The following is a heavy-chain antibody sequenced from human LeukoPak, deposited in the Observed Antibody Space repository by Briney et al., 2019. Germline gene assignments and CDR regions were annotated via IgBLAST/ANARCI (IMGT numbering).Heavy chain of an antibody. CDR2: MNPNSGNT. Sequence: ASVKVSCKASGYTFTSYDINWVRQATGQGLEWMGWMNPNSGNTGYAQKFQGRVTMTRNTSISTAYMELSSLRSEDTAVYYCARVSSSWYAEAKGYYQHWGQGTLVTVSS. J-gene: IGHJ1*01. V-gene: IGHV1-8*02. D-gene: IGHD6-13*01. CDR3: ARVSSSWYAEAKGYYQH. CDR1: GYTFTSYD.